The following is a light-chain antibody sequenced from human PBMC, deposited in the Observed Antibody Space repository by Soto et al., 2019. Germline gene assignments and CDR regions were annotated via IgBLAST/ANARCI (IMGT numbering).Light chain of an antibody. J-gene: IGKJ1*01. CDR3: QQYGSSPSWT. CDR2: GAS. V-gene: IGKV3-20*01. Sequence: EIVLTQSPGTLSLSPGERATLSCRASQSVSSSYLAWYQKKPGQAPRLLIYGASSRATGIPDRFSGSGSGTDLTLTISRLETEDFAVYYCQQYGSSPSWTFGQGTKVDI. CDR1: QSVSSSY.